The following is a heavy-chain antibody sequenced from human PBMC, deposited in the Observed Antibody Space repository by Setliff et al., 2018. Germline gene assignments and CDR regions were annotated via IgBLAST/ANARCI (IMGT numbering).Heavy chain of an antibody. CDR3: ARGIGGYCSSMSCSNESWP. D-gene: IGHD2-2*01. CDR1: GGSISSYY. CDR2: IYYSGST. J-gene: IGHJ5*02. V-gene: IGHV4-59*12. Sequence: PSETLSLTCTVSGGSISSYYWSWIRQPPGKGLEWIGYIYYSGSTNYNPSLKSRVTISVDTSKNQFSLKLSSVTAADTAVYYCARGIGGYCSSMSCSNESWPWGQGTLVTVSS.